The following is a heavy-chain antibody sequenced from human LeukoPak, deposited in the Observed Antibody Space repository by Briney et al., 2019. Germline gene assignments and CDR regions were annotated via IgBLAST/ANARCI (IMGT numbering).Heavy chain of an antibody. J-gene: IGHJ4*02. V-gene: IGHV4-39*07. D-gene: IGHD2-15*01. CDR1: GGSISSSSYY. Sequence: SETLSLTCTVSGGSISSSSYYWGWIRQPPGKGLEWIGSIYYSGSTYYNPSLKSRVTISVDTSKNQFSLKLSSVTAADTAVYYCARGERYCSGGSCYSIRYYFDYWGQGTLVTVSS. CDR3: ARGERYCSGGSCYSIRYYFDY. CDR2: IYYSGST.